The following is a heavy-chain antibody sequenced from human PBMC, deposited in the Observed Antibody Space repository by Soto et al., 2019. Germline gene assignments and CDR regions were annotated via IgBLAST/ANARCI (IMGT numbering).Heavy chain of an antibody. V-gene: IGHV3-74*01. CDR1: GFTFSSYW. CDR3: ARDSSGWGLDV. CDR2: INSDGSST. D-gene: IGHD6-19*01. J-gene: IGHJ6*02. Sequence: PGGSLRLSCAASGFTFSSYWMHWVRQAPGKGLVWVSRINSDGSSTSYADSVKGRFTISRDNAKNTLYLQMNSLRAGDTAVYYCARDSSGWGLDVWGQGTTLTVSS.